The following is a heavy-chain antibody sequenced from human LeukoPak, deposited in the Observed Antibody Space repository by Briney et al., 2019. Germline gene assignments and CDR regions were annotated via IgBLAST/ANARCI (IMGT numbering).Heavy chain of an antibody. D-gene: IGHD2/OR15-2a*01. V-gene: IGHV1-2*02. CDR3: SRDLGPRIFDY. J-gene: IGHJ4*02. CDR2: INPNSGGT. Sequence: ASVTVSCKASGYTFTGYYMHWVRQAPGQGLEWMGWINPNSGGTNYAQKFQGRVTMTRDTSISTAYMELSRLRSDDKAVYYCSRDLGPRIFDYWGQGTLVTVSS. CDR1: GYTFTGYY.